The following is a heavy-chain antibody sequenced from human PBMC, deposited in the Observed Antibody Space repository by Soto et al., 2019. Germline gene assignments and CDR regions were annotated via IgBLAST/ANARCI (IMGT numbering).Heavy chain of an antibody. CDR2: ISAYNGNT. CDR1: GYTFTSYG. D-gene: IGHD2-2*01. J-gene: IGHJ4*02. V-gene: IGHV1-18*01. Sequence: ASVKVSCKASGYTFTSYGISWVRQAPGQGLEWMGWISAYNGNTNYAQKLQGRVTMTTDTSTSTAYMELRSLGSDDTAVYYCARDLGRGGYCSSTSCYLLDYWGQGTLVTVSS. CDR3: ARDLGRGGYCSSTSCYLLDY.